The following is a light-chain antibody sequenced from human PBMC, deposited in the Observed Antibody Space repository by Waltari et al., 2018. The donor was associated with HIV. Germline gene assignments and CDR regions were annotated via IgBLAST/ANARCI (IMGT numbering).Light chain of an antibody. J-gene: IGLJ3*02. CDR1: SSDVGGYNF. CDR2: DVF. V-gene: IGLV2-23*02. Sequence: QSALTQPASVSGSPGQSITVSCTGTSSDVGGYNFVSWYQQHPGKAPKLIIFDVFKRPEGVSERFSGSRSGNTASLTVSGLQAEDEADYYCCSYAGSRTWVFGGGTALTVL. CDR3: CSYAGSRTWV.